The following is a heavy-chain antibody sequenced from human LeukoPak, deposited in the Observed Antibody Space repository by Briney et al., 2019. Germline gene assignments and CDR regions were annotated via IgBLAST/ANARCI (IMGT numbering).Heavy chain of an antibody. D-gene: IGHD2-8*01. CDR2: INHSGST. J-gene: IGHJ4*02. V-gene: IGHV4-34*01. CDR1: GGSFSGYY. CDR3: ARARGYCANGVCYPRSAGFDY. Sequence: SETLSLTCAVYGGSFSGYYWSWIRQPPGKGLEWIGEINHSGSTNYNPSLKSRVTISVDTSKNQFSLKLSSVTAADTAVYYCARARGYCANGVCYPRSAGFDYWGQGTLVTVSS.